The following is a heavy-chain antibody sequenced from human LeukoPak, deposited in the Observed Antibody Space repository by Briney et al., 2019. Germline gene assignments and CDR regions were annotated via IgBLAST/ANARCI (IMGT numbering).Heavy chain of an antibody. J-gene: IGHJ3*02. CDR3: ASLFRDDVFDI. Sequence: GESLKISCKGSGYSFTSYWISWVRQMPGKGLEWMGRVDPSDSYTNCRPSLQGHVFLSADQSFSTAYLQWPSLKSSDTAMYYCASLFRDDVFDIWGQGTMVTVSS. CDR2: VDPSDSYT. V-gene: IGHV5-10-1*01. CDR1: GYSFTSYW. D-gene: IGHD3-10*01.